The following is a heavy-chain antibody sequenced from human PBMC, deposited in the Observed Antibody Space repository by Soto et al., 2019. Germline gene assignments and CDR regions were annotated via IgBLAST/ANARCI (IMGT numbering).Heavy chain of an antibody. J-gene: IGHJ6*02. D-gene: IGHD3-10*01. Sequence: PGGSLRLSCAASGFTFSSYEMNWVRQAPGKGLEWVSYISSSNSTIYYADSVKGRFTISRDNANNSLYLQMNSLRAEDTAIYYCARAPGIMVRGVYGMDAWGQGTPVTVSS. CDR2: ISSSNSTI. V-gene: IGHV3-48*03. CDR1: GFTFSSYE. CDR3: ARAPGIMVRGVYGMDA.